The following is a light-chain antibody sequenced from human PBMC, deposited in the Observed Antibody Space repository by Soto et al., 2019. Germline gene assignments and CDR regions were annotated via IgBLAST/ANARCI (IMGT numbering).Light chain of an antibody. CDR2: TAS. CDR3: QQANRFPLT. CDR1: QGISRW. Sequence: DIQMTQSPSSVSASVGDRVTITCRASQGISRWLAWYQQKPGKAPKLLIYTASNLQTGVPSRFSGSGAGTDVTLTISSLQHEDFATYYCQQANRFPLTFGGGTKVEIK. J-gene: IGKJ4*01. V-gene: IGKV1D-12*01.